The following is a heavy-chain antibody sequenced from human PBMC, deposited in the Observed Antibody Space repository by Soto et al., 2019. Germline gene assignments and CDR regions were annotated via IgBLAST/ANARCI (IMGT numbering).Heavy chain of an antibody. D-gene: IGHD1-26*01. CDR2: IYYSGST. CDR1: GGSISSYY. CDR3: ARVRHTTGYYFDY. V-gene: IGHV4-59*01. J-gene: IGHJ4*02. Sequence: QVQLQESGPGLVKPSETLSLTCTVSGGSISSYYWSWIRQPPVKGLEWIGYIYYSGSTNYNPSLKSRVTISVDTSKNQFSLKLSSVTAADTAVYYCARVRHTTGYYFDYWGQGTLVTVSS.